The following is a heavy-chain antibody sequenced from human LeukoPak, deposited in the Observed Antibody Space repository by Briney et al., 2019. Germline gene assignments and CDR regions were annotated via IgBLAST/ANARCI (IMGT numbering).Heavy chain of an antibody. J-gene: IGHJ5*02. Sequence: SQTLSLTCAISGDSVSSNSVTWNWIRQSPSRGLEWLGRTYYRPTWYNDYAVSVRGRITVNPDTSKNQFSLHLNSVTPEDTAVYYCARRLTQYDCFDPWGQGILVTVSS. CDR2: TYYRPTWYN. V-gene: IGHV6-1*01. CDR1: GDSVSSNSVT. D-gene: IGHD2-2*01. CDR3: ARRLTQYDCFDP.